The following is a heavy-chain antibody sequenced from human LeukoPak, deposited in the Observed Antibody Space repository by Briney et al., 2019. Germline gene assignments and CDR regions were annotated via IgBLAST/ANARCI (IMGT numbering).Heavy chain of an antibody. J-gene: IGHJ4*02. CDR1: GGSISSGGYY. Sequence: PSETLSLTCTVSGGSISSGGYYWSWIRQHPGKGLELIGYIYYSGSTYYHPSLKSRVTISIDTSKNQFSLKLSSVTAADTAVYYCARGPSNDYWGQGTLVTVSS. V-gene: IGHV4-31*03. CDR3: ARGPSNDY. CDR2: IYYSGST.